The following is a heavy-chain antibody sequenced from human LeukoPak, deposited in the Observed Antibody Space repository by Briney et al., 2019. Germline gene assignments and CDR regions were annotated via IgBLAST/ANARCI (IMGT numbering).Heavy chain of an antibody. CDR2: INHSGST. J-gene: IGHJ5*02. Sequence: SETLSLTCAVYGGSFSGYYWSWIRQPPGKGLEWIGEINHSGSTNYNPSLKSRVTISVDTSKNQFSLKLSSVTAADTAVYYCAREKAGITGTTHWFDPWGQGTLVTVSS. V-gene: IGHV4-34*01. D-gene: IGHD1-7*01. CDR3: AREKAGITGTTHWFDP. CDR1: GGSFSGYY.